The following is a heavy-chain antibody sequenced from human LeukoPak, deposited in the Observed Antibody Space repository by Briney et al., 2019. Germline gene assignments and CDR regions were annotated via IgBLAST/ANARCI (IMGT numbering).Heavy chain of an antibody. D-gene: IGHD3-10*01. V-gene: IGHV3-21*01. CDR2: ISSSSSYI. CDR1: GFTFSSYA. CDR3: ARDPYGSGSYYMFWFDP. J-gene: IGHJ5*02. Sequence: GGSLRLSCAASGFTFSSYAMSWVRQAPGKGLEWVSSISSSSSYIYYADSVKGRFTISRDNAKNSLYLQMNSLRAEDTAVYYCARDPYGSGSYYMFWFDPWGQGTLVTVSS.